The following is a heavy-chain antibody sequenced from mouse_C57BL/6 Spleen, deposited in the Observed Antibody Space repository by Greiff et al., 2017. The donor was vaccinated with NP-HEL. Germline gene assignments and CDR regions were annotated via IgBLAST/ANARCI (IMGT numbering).Heavy chain of an antibody. CDR3: ASLAGTVAY. J-gene: IGHJ3*01. CDR1: GYTFTSYW. Sequence: VQLQQPGAELVRPGSSVKLSCKASGYTFTSYWMHWVKQRPIQGLEWIGNIDPSDSETHYNQKFKDKATLTVDKSSSTAYMQLSSLTSGDSAVYYCASLAGTVAYWGQGTLVTVSA. D-gene: IGHD4-1*01. CDR2: IDPSDSET. V-gene: IGHV1-52*01.